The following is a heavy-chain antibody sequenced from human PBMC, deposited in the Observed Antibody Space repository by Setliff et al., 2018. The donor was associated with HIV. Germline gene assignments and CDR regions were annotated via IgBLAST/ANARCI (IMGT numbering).Heavy chain of an antibody. CDR3: ARDVGFPRAGYSVFDY. CDR1: GYRFSDYW. CDR2: MPDDGSKE. D-gene: IGHD5-18*01. Sequence: GESLKISCAASGYRFSDYWMNWVRQAPGKGLEWVAVMPDDGSKEYYTDSVRGRFTISRDNSKNTLYLQMNCLRAEDTAVYYCARDVGFPRAGYSVFDYWGQGTLVTVSS. V-gene: IGHV3-30*10. J-gene: IGHJ4*02.